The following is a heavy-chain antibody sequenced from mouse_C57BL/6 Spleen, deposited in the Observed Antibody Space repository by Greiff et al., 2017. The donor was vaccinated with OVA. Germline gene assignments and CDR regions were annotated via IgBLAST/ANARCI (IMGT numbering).Heavy chain of an antibody. CDR1: GYTFTSYW. CDR2: IDPSDSYT. V-gene: IGHV1-50*01. CDR3: ARGMSSWFAY. J-gene: IGHJ3*01. Sequence: QVQLQQPGAELVKPGASVKLSCKASGYTFTSYWMQWVKQRPGQGLEWIGEIDPSDSYTNYNQKFKGKATLTVDTSSSTAYMQRSSLTSEDSAVYYCARGMSSWFAYWGQGTLVTVSA.